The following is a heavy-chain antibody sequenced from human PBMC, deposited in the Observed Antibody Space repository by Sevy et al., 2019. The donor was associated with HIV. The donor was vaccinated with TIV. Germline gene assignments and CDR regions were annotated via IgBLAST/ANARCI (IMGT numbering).Heavy chain of an antibody. CDR1: GGSVSSGSYY. V-gene: IGHV4-61*01. J-gene: IGHJ4*02. Sequence: SETLSLTCTVSGGSVSSGSYYWSWIRQPPGKGLEWIGYFYYSGSTNYNPSLKSRVTISVDTSKNQFSLKLSSVTAADTAVYYCARLPSAGNYYDSSDFDYWGQGTLVTVSS. D-gene: IGHD3-22*01. CDR2: FYYSGST. CDR3: ARLPSAGNYYDSSDFDY.